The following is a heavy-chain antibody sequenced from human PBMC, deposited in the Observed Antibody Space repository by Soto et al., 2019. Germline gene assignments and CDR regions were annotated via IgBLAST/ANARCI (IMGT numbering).Heavy chain of an antibody. Sequence: SETLSLTCSVSNGSIGGFYWTWIRQPPGKILEWIGYIHYSGRTDYNPSLTSRATMSVDTSKNQFSLNLKSITAADTAVYYCVRVGVGIGNHFDSWGRGTLVTVSS. CDR2: IHYSGRT. CDR3: VRVGVGIGNHFDS. V-gene: IGHV4-59*12. D-gene: IGHD1-26*01. J-gene: IGHJ4*02. CDR1: NGSIGGFY.